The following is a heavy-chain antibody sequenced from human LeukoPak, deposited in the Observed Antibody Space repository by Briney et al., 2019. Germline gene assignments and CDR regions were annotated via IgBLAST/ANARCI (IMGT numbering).Heavy chain of an antibody. CDR3: ARGTPGNNWNDDGVDY. Sequence: PGRSLRLSCAASGFTFSSYAMHWVRQAPGKGLEWVAVISYDGSNKYYADSVKGRFTISRDNSKNTLYLQMDSLRAEDTAVYYCARGTPGNNWNDDGVDYWGRGTLVTVSS. CDR1: GFTFSSYA. CDR2: ISYDGSNK. V-gene: IGHV3-30*01. D-gene: IGHD1-1*01. J-gene: IGHJ4*02.